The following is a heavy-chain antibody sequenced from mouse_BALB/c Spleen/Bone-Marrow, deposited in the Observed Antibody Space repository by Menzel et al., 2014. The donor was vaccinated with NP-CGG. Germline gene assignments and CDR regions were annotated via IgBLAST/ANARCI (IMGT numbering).Heavy chain of an antibody. CDR3: TRLTYYGLTDY. V-gene: IGHV4-1*02. J-gene: IGHJ2*01. CDR2: INPESSTI. CDR1: GFDFSRYW. Sequence: DVMLVESGGGLVQPGGSLKLSCTASGFDFSRYWMSWVRQASGKGLQWIGEINPESSTINYTPSLKDKFIISRDNAKNTLYLQMSKVRSEDTALYYCTRLTYYGLTDYWGQGTTPTVSS. D-gene: IGHD1-2*01.